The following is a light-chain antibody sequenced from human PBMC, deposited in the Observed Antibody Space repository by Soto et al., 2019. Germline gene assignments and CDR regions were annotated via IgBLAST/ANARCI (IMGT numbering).Light chain of an antibody. Sequence: QSVLTQPASVSGSPGQSITISCTGTSSDVGGYNYVSWYQQHPGKAPKLMIYDVTTRPSGVSDRFSGSKSGNTASLTISGLQAEDEADYYCSSYTSRSTLVAFGGGTKVTVL. CDR2: DVT. J-gene: IGLJ2*01. V-gene: IGLV2-14*01. CDR1: SSDVGGYNY. CDR3: SSYTSRSTLVA.